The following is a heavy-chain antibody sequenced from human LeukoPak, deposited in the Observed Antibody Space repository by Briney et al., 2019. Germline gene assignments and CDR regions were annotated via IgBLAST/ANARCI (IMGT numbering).Heavy chain of an antibody. CDR2: INHSGST. CDR3: ARGLRVRGVIIYYYYMDV. D-gene: IGHD3-10*01. J-gene: IGHJ6*03. CDR1: GGSFSGYY. Sequence: SETLSLTCAVYGGSFSGYYWSWIRQPPGKGLEWIGEINHSGSTNYNPSLKSRVTISVDTSKNQFSLKLSSVTAADTAVYYCARGLRVRGVIIYYYYMDVWGKGTTVTVSS. V-gene: IGHV4-34*01.